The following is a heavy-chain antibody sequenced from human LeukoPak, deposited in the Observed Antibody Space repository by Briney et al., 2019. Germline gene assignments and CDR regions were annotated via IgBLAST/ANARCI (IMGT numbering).Heavy chain of an antibody. CDR1: GFTFGDYA. CDR2: IRSKVYGGTT. Sequence: GGSLRLSCTASGFTFGDYAMSWFRQAPGKGLEWVGFIRSKVYGGTTAYAASVKGRFTISRDDSISIAYLQMNSLKTEDTAVYYCTRVAYQGAGYGDSVDFDYWGQGTLVTVSS. D-gene: IGHD4-17*01. CDR3: TRVAYQGAGYGDSVDFDY. V-gene: IGHV3-49*03. J-gene: IGHJ4*02.